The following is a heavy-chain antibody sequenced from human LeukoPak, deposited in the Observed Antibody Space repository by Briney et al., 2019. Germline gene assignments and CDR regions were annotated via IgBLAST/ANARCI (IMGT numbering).Heavy chain of an antibody. D-gene: IGHD3-3*01. CDR2: IYYSGST. Sequence: SETLSLTCTVSGGSISSGGYYWSWIRQHPGKGLESIGYIYYSGSTYYNPSLKSRVTISVDTSKNQFSLKLSSVTAADTAVYYCARDLTYYDFWSGYSVWFDPWGQGTLVTVSS. J-gene: IGHJ5*02. V-gene: IGHV4-31*03. CDR1: GGSISSGGYY. CDR3: ARDLTYYDFWSGYSVWFDP.